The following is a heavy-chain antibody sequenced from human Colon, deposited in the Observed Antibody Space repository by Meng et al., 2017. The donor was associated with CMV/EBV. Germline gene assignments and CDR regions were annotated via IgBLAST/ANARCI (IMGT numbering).Heavy chain of an antibody. J-gene: IGHJ4*02. CDR1: GYTFTGYW. CDR3: TREGFDY. Sequence: SVNLSCKASGYTFTGYWMHWVRQAPGQGLEWMGRIKPSTGDTNYAQNFQGRVTVTRDTSISTVYMEVNSLTSDDTAVYCCTREGFDYWGQGALVTVSS. CDR2: IKPSTGDT. V-gene: IGHV1-2*06.